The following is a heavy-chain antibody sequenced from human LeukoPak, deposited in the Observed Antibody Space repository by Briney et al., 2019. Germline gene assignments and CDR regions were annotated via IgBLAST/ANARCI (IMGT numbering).Heavy chain of an antibody. CDR1: GGSISSYY. V-gene: IGHV4-59*08. CDR2: VNYSGST. J-gene: IGHJ3*02. D-gene: IGHD3-22*01. CDR3: ARPYYYDSSGYWSHGFDI. Sequence: PSETLSLTCTVSGGSISSYYWSWIRQPPGKGLEWIGYVNYSGSTNYNPSLKSRVTMSTDTSKNQFSMKLSYVTAADTAVYYCARPYYYDSSGYWSHGFDIWGQGTMVTVSS.